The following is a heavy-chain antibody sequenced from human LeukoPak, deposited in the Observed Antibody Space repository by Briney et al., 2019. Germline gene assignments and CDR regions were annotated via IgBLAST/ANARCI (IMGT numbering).Heavy chain of an antibody. CDR1: GGSVSSGSYY. D-gene: IGHD3-3*01. CDR3: ARESKDFEATIFGWFDP. Sequence: TPSETLSLTCTVSGGSVSSGSYYWSWIRQPPGKGLEWIGYIYYSGSTNYNPSLKSRVTISVDTSKNQFSLKLSSVTAADTAVYYCARESKDFEATIFGWFDPWGQGTLVTVSS. J-gene: IGHJ5*02. V-gene: IGHV4-61*01. CDR2: IYYSGST.